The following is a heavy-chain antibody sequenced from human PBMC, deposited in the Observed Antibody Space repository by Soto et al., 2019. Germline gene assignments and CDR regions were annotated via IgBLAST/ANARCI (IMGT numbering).Heavy chain of an antibody. D-gene: IGHD5-12*01. J-gene: IGHJ4*02. CDR2: INPSGVKT. Sequence: VQLVQSGAELRKPGASVKVSCKASGYTFSSYYVHWVRQAPGQGLEWMGLINPSGVKTTYAQKFQGRVTMTRDTATTTVYMELSGLRSEDTAVYYCARAGTGHNSGWTSELGYWGQGTLVTVSS. CDR1: GYTFSSYY. V-gene: IGHV1-46*01. CDR3: ARAGTGHNSGWTSELGY.